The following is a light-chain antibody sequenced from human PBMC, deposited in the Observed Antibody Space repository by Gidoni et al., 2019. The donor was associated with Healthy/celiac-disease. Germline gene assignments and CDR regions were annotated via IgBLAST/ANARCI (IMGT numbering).Light chain of an antibody. J-gene: IGKJ4*01. CDR2: AAS. CDR3: QQLNSYPP. V-gene: IGKV1-9*01. CDR1: QGISSY. Sequence: DIQLTQSPSFLSASVGDRVTITCRASQGISSYLAWYQQKPGKAPKLLIYAASTLQSVVPSRFSGSGSGTEFTLTISSLQPEDFATYYCQQLNSYPPFGGXTKVEIK.